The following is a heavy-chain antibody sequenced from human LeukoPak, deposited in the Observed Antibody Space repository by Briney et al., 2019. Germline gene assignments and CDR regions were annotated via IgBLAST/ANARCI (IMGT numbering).Heavy chain of an antibody. V-gene: IGHV4-38-2*01. J-gene: IGHJ5*02. CDR3: ARTTVNIAAAGTNYNWFDP. Sequence: SETLSLTCAVSGYSISSGYYWGWIRPPPGKGLEWIGSIYHSGSTYYNPSLKSRLTISVDTSKNQFSLKLSSVTAADTAVYYCARTTVNIAAAGTNYNWFDPWGQGTLVTVSS. CDR1: GYSISSGYY. CDR2: IYHSGST. D-gene: IGHD6-13*01.